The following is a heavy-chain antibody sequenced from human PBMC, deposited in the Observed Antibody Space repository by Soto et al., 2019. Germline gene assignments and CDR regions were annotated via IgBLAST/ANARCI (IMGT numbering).Heavy chain of an antibody. D-gene: IGHD5-12*01. Sequence: SETLSLTCTVSGGSINSGDYYWTWVRQPPGKGLEWIGYIYYDGNSQHNPSLKSRVTMSIDTSKNQFSLDLSSVTAADTAVYYCARDRRWLPRGPNNWLDLWGQGTQVTVSS. CDR3: ARDRRWLPRGPNNWLDL. CDR2: IYYDGNS. CDR1: GGSINSGDYY. V-gene: IGHV4-30-4*01. J-gene: IGHJ5*02.